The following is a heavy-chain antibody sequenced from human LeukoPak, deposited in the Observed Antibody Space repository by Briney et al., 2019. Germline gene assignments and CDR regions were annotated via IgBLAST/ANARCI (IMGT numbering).Heavy chain of an antibody. CDR3: AKDKGYCSSTSCSPADY. CDR1: GFTFSSDA. J-gene: IGHJ4*02. Sequence: GGSLRLSCAASGFTFSSDAMSWVRQAPGKGLEWVSAISGSGGSTYYADSVKGRFTISRDNSKNTLYLQMNSLRAEDTAVYYCAKDKGYCSSTSCSPADYWGQGTLVTVSS. V-gene: IGHV3-23*01. CDR2: ISGSGGST. D-gene: IGHD2-2*01.